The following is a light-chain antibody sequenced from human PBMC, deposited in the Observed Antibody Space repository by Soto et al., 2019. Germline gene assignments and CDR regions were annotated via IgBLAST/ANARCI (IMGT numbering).Light chain of an antibody. J-gene: IGLJ3*02. CDR2: VDN. V-gene: IGLV1-44*01. CDR3: QSYDISLSGSGV. Sequence: QAVVTQPPSASGTPGQRVTISCSGSSSNIGSNTANWYQHLPGAAPKLLIYVDNQRPSGVPDRFSGSKSGTSASLAISGLQSEDEADYYCQSYDISLSGSGVFGGGTKLTVL. CDR1: SSNIGSNT.